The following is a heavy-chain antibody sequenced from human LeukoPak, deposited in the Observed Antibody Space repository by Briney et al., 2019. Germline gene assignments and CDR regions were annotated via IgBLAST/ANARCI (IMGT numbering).Heavy chain of an antibody. Sequence: GGSLRLSCAASGFTFSSYSMNWVRQAPGKGLEWVSYISSSSSTIYYADSVRGRFTISRDNAKNSLCLQMNSLRAEDTAVYYCARGNPLWFGEFSSYWGQGTLVTVSS. CDR2: ISSSSSTI. D-gene: IGHD3-10*01. CDR1: GFTFSSYS. V-gene: IGHV3-48*01. CDR3: ARGNPLWFGEFSSY. J-gene: IGHJ4*02.